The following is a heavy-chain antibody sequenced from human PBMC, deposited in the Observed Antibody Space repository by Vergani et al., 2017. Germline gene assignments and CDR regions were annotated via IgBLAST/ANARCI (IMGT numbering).Heavy chain of an antibody. V-gene: IGHV3-21*06. Sequence: EVQLVESGGGLVKTGGSLRLSCAASEFTFSTYSMNWVRQAPGKGLEWVSSISSGSTYTFYADSVKDRFTISRDNAKSTLYLHMSSLRAEDTAIYYCARDGGKVGYRRHNYLDFWGQGTLVTVSS. J-gene: IGHJ4*02. CDR2: ISSGSTYT. D-gene: IGHD6-25*01. CDR3: ARDGGKVGYRRHNYLDF. CDR1: EFTFSTYS.